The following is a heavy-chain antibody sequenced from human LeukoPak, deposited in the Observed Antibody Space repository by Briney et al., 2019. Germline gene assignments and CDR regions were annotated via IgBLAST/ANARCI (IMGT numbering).Heavy chain of an antibody. CDR3: ARELDILTVVYAFDI. V-gene: IGHV1-2*02. Sequence: ASVKVFCKASGYTFTGYYMHWVRQPPGQALEWMGWINSNSGGTNYAQKFQGRVTMTRDTSISTAYMELSRLRSDDTAVYYCARELDILTVVYAFDIWGQGTMVTASS. CDR1: GYTFTGYY. J-gene: IGHJ3*02. CDR2: INSNSGGT. D-gene: IGHD3-9*01.